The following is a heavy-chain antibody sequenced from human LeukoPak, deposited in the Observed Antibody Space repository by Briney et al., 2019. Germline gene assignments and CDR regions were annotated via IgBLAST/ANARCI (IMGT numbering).Heavy chain of an antibody. V-gene: IGHV3-23*01. Sequence: PGGSLRPSCAASGFTFSSYAMSWVRQAPGKGLEWVSAISGSGGSTYYADSVKGRFTISRDNSKNTLYLQMNSLRAEDTAVYCCAKAPLYGDSPWGFDPWGQGTLVTVSS. CDR2: ISGSGGST. J-gene: IGHJ5*02. CDR1: GFTFSSYA. CDR3: AKAPLYGDSPWGFDP. D-gene: IGHD4-17*01.